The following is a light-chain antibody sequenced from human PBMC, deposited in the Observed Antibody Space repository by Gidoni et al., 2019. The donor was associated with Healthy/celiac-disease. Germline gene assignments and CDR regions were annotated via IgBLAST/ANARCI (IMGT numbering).Light chain of an antibody. V-gene: IGKV1-39*01. CDR2: AAS. J-gene: IGKJ1*01. CDR1: QSISSY. Sequence: LSASVGDRVTITCRASQSISSYLNWYQQKPGKAPKLLIYAASSLQSGVPSRFSGSGSGTDFTPTISSLQPEDFATYYCQQSYSTTWTFGQGTKVEIK. CDR3: QQSYSTTWT.